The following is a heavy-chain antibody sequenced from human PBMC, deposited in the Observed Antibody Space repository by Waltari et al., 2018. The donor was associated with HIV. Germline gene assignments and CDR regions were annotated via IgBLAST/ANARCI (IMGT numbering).Heavy chain of an antibody. D-gene: IGHD3-10*01. V-gene: IGHV3-53*02. J-gene: IGHJ2*01. CDR3: TRGPPSGYWYFDL. CDR2: LYSGGTP. CDR1: GFTVSTHY. Sequence: EVQLVETGGDLNQPGGSLRLSCAASGFTVSTHYMGWVRRAPGKGLEWVSFLYSGGTPYYADSVKGRFTISRDSSENTVDLQMNSLRAEDTAVYYCTRGPPSGYWYFDLWGRGTLVTVSS.